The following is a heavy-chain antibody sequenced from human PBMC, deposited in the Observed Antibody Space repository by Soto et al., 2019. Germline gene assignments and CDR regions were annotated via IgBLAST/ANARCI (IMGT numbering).Heavy chain of an antibody. V-gene: IGHV1-69*13. J-gene: IGHJ6*02. D-gene: IGHD5-12*01. CDR2: IIPIFGTA. CDR1: GGTFSSYA. CDR3: ASSVAKYYYYGMDV. Sequence: SVTISCKASGGTFSSYAISWVRQAPGQGLEWMGGIIPIFGTANYAQKFQGRVTITADESTSTAYMELSSLRSEDTAVYYCASSVAKYYYYGMDVWGQGTTVTVS.